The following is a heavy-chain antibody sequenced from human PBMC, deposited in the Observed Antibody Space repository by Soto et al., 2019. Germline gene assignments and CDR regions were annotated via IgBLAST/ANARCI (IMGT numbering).Heavy chain of an antibody. V-gene: IGHV1-69*13. Sequence: ASVKVSCKASGGTFSSYAISWVRQAPGQGLEWMGGIIPIFGTANYAQKFQGRVTITADESTSTAYMELSSLRSEDTAVYYCARERDGYNPLDYWGQGTLVTVSS. CDR3: ARERDGYNPLDY. D-gene: IGHD5-12*01. CDR1: GGTFSSYA. J-gene: IGHJ4*02. CDR2: IIPIFGTA.